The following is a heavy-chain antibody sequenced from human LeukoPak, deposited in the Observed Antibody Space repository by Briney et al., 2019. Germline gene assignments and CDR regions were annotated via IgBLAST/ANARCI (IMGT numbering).Heavy chain of an antibody. D-gene: IGHD1-1*01. Sequence: PGGSLRLSCAASGFTFSSYGMHWVRQAPGKGLEWVAVIWYDGSNKYYADSVKGRFTISRDNSKNTLYLQMNSLGAEDTAVYYCAREQLTPSDAFDIWGQGTMVTVSS. CDR1: GFTFSSYG. CDR3: AREQLTPSDAFDI. CDR2: IWYDGSNK. J-gene: IGHJ3*02. V-gene: IGHV3-33*01.